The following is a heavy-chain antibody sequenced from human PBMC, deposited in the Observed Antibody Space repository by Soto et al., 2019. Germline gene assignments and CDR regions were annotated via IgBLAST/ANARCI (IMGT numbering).Heavy chain of an antibody. J-gene: IGHJ6*03. V-gene: IGHV1-18*01. CDR3: ARVFPAMGPTPYTFSYTAF. CDR2: INAYNGNT. D-gene: IGHD3-3*01. CDR1: GYTFTSYG. Sequence: ASGKVSCKASGYTFTSYGISWVRQAPGQGLEWMGWINAYNGNTNYAQKIQGRVTMTRDTSTSTVYMELSSLRSEDTAVYYCARVFPAMGPTPYTFSYTAFRRKGTTVTVSS.